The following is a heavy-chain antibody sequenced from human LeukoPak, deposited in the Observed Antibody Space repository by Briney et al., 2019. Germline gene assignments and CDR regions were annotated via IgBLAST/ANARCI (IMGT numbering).Heavy chain of an antibody. D-gene: IGHD6-19*01. CDR2: IWYDGSNK. J-gene: IGHJ4*02. CDR3: AKDTRGIAVAGNFDY. V-gene: IGHV3-33*06. Sequence: GGSLRLSCAASGFTFSSYGMPWVRQAPGKGLEWVAVIWYDGSNKYYADSVKGRFTISRDNSKNTLYLQMNSLRAEDTAVYYRAKDTRGIAVAGNFDYWGQGTLVTVSS. CDR1: GFTFSSYG.